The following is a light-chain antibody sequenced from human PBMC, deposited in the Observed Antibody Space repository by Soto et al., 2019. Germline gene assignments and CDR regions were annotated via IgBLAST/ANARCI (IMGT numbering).Light chain of an antibody. CDR3: QQRSSWPT. CDR2: DAS. CDR1: QSVGSS. J-gene: IGKJ4*01. Sequence: EIVLTQSPATLSLSPGERVTLSCRASQSVGSSLAWYQQKPGQAPRLLVYDASNRATGIPARFSGSGSGTVFTLTISILEHEYFAVYYCQQRSSWPTFGGGTKVEIK. V-gene: IGKV3-11*01.